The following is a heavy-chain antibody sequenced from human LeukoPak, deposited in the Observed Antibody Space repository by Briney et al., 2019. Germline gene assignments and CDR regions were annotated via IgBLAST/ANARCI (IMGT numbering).Heavy chain of an antibody. CDR1: GGSFSGYY. D-gene: IGHD3-3*01. Sequence: PSETLSLTCAVYGGSFSGYYWSWIRQPPGKGPEWIGEINHSGSTNYNPSLKSRVTISVDTSKNQFSLKLSSVTAADTAVYYCARGEVGYYDFWSGYYSPYYFDYWGQGTLVTVSS. V-gene: IGHV4-34*01. CDR3: ARGEVGYYDFWSGYYSPYYFDY. J-gene: IGHJ4*02. CDR2: INHSGST.